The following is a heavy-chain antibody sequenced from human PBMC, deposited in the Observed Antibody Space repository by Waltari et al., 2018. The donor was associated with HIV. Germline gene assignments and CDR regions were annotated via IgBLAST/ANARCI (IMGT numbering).Heavy chain of an antibody. J-gene: IGHJ3*02. V-gene: IGHV3-21*01. D-gene: IGHD3-16*01. CDR3: ARSRRLGFDI. Sequence: EVQLVESGGGLVKPGGSLRLSCAASGFTFSSYSMNWVRQAPGNGLEWVSSISSSSSYIYYADSVKGRFTISRDNAKNSLYLQMNSLRAEDTAVYYCARSRRLGFDIWGQGTMVTVSS. CDR1: GFTFSSYS. CDR2: ISSSSSYI.